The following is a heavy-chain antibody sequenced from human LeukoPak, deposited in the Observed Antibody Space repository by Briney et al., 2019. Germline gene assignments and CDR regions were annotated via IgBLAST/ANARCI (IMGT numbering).Heavy chain of an antibody. CDR2: ISGGGGIT. CDR3: AKAPPRSSSAEIDY. V-gene: IGHV3-23*01. CDR1: GFTFGSYT. J-gene: IGHJ4*02. D-gene: IGHD6-6*01. Sequence: GGSLRLSCADSGFTFGSYTMSGVRQAPGKGLEWVSGISGGGGITYYADSVKGRFTISRDNSKHTLYLQMNSLSPEDTAVHYCAKAPPRSSSAEIDYWGQGTLVTVSS.